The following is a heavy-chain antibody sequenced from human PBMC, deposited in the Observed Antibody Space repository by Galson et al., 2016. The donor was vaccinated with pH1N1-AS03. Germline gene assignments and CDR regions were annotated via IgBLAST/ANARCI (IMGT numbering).Heavy chain of an antibody. V-gene: IGHV4-59*01. D-gene: IGHD1-1*01. CDR1: GSTTSLFY. Sequence: SETLSLTCSVFGSTTSLFYWNWIRQPPGKGLERIGFIHHSGSTNYNPSLKSRVTISIDTSKNQFSLKLSSVTAADTAVYYCARDTGGWYFDLWGRGTLVTVSS. CDR2: IHHSGST. CDR3: ARDTGGWYFDL. J-gene: IGHJ2*01.